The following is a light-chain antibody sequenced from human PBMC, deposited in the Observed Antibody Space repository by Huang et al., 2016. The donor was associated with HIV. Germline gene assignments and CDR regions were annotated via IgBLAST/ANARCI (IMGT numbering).Light chain of an antibody. CDR2: KAS. J-gene: IGKJ1*01. CDR1: QTISNW. CDR3: HHYNSYSGA. Sequence: DIQMTQSASTLSASVGDRVTITCRASQTISNWLAWYQQKPGQAPNLLIYKASTLESGVPSRFSGSGSGTEFTLTISSLQPDDFATYYCHHYNSYSGAFGQGTKVEIK. V-gene: IGKV1-5*03.